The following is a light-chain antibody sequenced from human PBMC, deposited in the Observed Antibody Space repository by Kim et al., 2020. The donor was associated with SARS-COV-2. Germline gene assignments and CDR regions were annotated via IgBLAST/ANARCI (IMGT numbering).Light chain of an antibody. CDR2: GAS. V-gene: IGKV3-20*01. J-gene: IGKJ1*01. Sequence: PGDRATLACRASQSVSSSYLAWYQQKPGQAPRLLIYGASSRATGIPDRFSGSGSGTDFTLTISRLEPEDFAVNYCQQYGSSPPWTFGQGTKVDIK. CDR1: QSVSSSY. CDR3: QQYGSSPPWT.